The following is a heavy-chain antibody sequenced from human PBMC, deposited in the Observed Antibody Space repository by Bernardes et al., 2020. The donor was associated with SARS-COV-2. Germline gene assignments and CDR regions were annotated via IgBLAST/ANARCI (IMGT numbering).Heavy chain of an antibody. Sequence: SLRLSCAASGFTFSSYGMHWVRQAPGKGLEWVAVISYDGSNKYYADSVKGRFTISRDNSKNTLYLQMNSLRAEDTAVYYCARTDSSGYYWENWFDPWGQGTLVTVSS. V-gene: IGHV3-30*03. D-gene: IGHD3-22*01. CDR1: GFTFSSYG. CDR2: ISYDGSNK. J-gene: IGHJ5*02. CDR3: ARTDSSGYYWENWFDP.